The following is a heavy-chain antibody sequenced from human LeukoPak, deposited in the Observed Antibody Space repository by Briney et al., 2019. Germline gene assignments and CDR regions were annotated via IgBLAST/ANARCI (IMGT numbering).Heavy chain of an antibody. D-gene: IGHD3-22*01. J-gene: IGHJ5*02. V-gene: IGHV1-8*01. CDR2: MSPNSGNT. CDR3: ARNQRAIYDSSGYWPNWFDP. CDR1: GYTFTSYD. Sequence: ASVKVSCKASGYTFTSYDIIWVRQATGQGLEWVGWMSPNSGNTGYAEKLQGRVTMTRNTATSTAYMELSGLRSEDTAVYYCARNQRAIYDSSGYWPNWFDPWGQGTLVTVSP.